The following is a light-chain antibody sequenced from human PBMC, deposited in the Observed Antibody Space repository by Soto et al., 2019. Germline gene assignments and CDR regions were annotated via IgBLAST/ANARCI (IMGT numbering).Light chain of an antibody. CDR2: GAS. V-gene: IGKV1-27*01. J-gene: IGKJ1*01. Sequence: DIQMTQSPSSLSASVGDRVTITCRASQSITNYLAWYQQKPGKPPTLLMYGASTLQSGVPSRFSGSGSGTDFTLTISSLQPEDVAVYYCQRYNSAPRTFGQGTKVDIK. CDR1: QSITNY. CDR3: QRYNSAPRT.